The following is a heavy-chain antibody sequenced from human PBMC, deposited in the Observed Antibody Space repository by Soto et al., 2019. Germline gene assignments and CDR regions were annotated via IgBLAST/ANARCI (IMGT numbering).Heavy chain of an antibody. J-gene: IGHJ5*02. V-gene: IGHV4-61*08. Sequence: SETLSLTCTVSGGSISSGDYYWSWIRQPPGKGLEWIGYIYYSGSTNYNPSLKSRVTISVDTSKNQFSLKLSSVTAADTAVYYSARALRGGTMVRGGWFDPWGQGTLVTVSS. CDR1: GGSISSGDYY. CDR2: IYYSGST. D-gene: IGHD3-10*01. CDR3: ARALRGGTMVRGGWFDP.